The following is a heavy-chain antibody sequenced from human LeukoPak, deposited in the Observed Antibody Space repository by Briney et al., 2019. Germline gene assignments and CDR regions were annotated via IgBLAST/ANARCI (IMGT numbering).Heavy chain of an antibody. V-gene: IGHV3-23*01. D-gene: IGHD3-9*01. Sequence: GGSLRLSCAASGFTFSSYAMSWVRQAPGKGLEWVSAIFGSGGSTYYADSVKGRFTISRDKYKNTLYPQMNSLRAEEPAVYYCAKTVGQHQLIGCGLGYWCQGTMVTVSS. J-gene: IGHJ4*02. CDR3: AKTVGQHQLIGCGLGY. CDR2: IFGSGGST. CDR1: GFTFSSYA.